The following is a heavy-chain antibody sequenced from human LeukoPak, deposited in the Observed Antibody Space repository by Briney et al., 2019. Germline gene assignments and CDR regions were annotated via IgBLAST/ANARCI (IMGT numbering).Heavy chain of an antibody. CDR2: ISAYNGNT. CDR1: GGTFSSYA. J-gene: IGHJ4*02. D-gene: IGHD3-22*01. V-gene: IGHV1-18*01. Sequence: ASVKVSCKASGGTFSSYAISWVRQAPGQGLEWMGWISAYNGNTNCAQKLQGRVTMTTDTSTSTAYMELRSLRSDDTAVYYCARVDWDDSSGYYLDYWGQGTLVTVSS. CDR3: ARVDWDDSSGYYLDY.